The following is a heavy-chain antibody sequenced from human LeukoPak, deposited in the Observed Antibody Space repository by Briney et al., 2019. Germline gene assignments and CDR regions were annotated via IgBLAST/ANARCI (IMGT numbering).Heavy chain of an antibody. CDR3: VAVPRPNYPGVYYVGF. D-gene: IGHD2-8*01. CDR1: GYTLTELS. V-gene: IGHV1-24*01. J-gene: IGHJ4*02. CDR2: FDPEDGET. Sequence: GASVKVSCKVSGYTLTELSIHWVRQAPGKGLEWMGGFDPEDGETIYAQKFQGRVTMTEDTSTDTTYMGLSSLRSEDTAVYYCVAVPRPNYPGVYYVGFWGQGTLVTVSS.